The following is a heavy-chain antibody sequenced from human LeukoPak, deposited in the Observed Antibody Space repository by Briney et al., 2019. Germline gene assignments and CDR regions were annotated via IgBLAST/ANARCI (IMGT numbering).Heavy chain of an antibody. V-gene: IGHV4-61*02. CDR1: GGSISSGSYY. D-gene: IGHD2-2*01. CDR2: IYTSGST. CDR3: AREDIVVVPAAIRYNWFDP. J-gene: IGHJ5*02. Sequence: SETLSLTSTVSGGSISSGSYYWSWIRQPAGKGLEWIGRIYTSGSTNYNPSLKSRVTISVDTSKNQFSLKLSSVTAADTAVSYCAREDIVVVPAAIRYNWFDPWGQGTLVTVSS.